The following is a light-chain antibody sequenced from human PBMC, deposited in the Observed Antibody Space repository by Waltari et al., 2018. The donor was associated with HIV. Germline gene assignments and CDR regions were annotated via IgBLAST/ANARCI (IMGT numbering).Light chain of an antibody. V-gene: IGLV3-21*02. J-gene: IGLJ2*01. CDR2: DDS. CDR3: QVWDGSTDHPYVL. CDR1: KIGSKS. Sequence: SYVLTQPPSVSVAPGQTASITCGGNKIGSKSVHWYQQKPGQAPVLVVHDDSDRPSGIPERVSGSNSGNTATLTISRVEAGDEADYYCQVWDGSTDHPYVLFGGGTKLTVL.